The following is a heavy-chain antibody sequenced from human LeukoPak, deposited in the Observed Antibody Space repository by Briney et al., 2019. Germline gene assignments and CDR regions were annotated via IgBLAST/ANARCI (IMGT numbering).Heavy chain of an antibody. CDR1: GGFISSYY. Sequence: KPSETLSLTCTVSGGFISSYYWSWIRQPPGKGLEWIGYIYYSGSTNYNPSLKSRVTMSVDTSKNQLSLKLSSATAADTAVYYCARYSSKEPYHLDYWGQGTLVTVSS. J-gene: IGHJ4*02. CDR3: ARYSSKEPYHLDY. D-gene: IGHD4-11*01. CDR2: IYYSGST. V-gene: IGHV4-59*01.